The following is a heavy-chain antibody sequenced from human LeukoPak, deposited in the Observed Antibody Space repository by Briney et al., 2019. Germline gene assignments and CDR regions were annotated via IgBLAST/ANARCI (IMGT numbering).Heavy chain of an antibody. D-gene: IGHD6-19*01. V-gene: IGHV3-53*01. CDR1: GFTVSSNY. CDR3: ARGIFASSGWSFFDY. Sequence: GGSLRLSCAASGFTVSSNYMSWVRQAPGKGLEWVSVIYSGGSTYYADSVKGRFTISRDNSKDTLYLQMNSLRAEDTAVYYCARGIFASSGWSFFDYWGQGTLVTVSS. CDR2: IYSGGST. J-gene: IGHJ4*02.